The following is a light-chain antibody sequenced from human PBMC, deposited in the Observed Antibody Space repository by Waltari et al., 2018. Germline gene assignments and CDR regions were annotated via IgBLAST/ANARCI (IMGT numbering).Light chain of an antibody. CDR3: NSYTNSGTYV. Sequence: QSALTQPASVSGSPGQSITISCTGTRRDVDTHNYVSWYQQRPGKAPDLIIFDVSNRPSGVSIRFSGSKSGNTASLTISGLQAEDEADYYCNSYTNSGTYVFGSGTKVTVL. J-gene: IGLJ1*01. CDR2: DVS. CDR1: RRDVDTHNY. V-gene: IGLV2-14*03.